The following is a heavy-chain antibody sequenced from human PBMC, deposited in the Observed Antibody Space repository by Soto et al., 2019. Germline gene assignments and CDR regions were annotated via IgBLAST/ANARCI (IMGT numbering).Heavy chain of an antibody. J-gene: IGHJ4*02. CDR2: ISYDGFNK. CDR1: GFTFSSYA. CDR3: ARPGASGWLWRGDY. D-gene: IGHD6-19*01. V-gene: IGHV3-30-3*01. Sequence: SLRLSCAASGFTFSSYAMHWVRQAPGKGLEWVAVISYDGFNKYYADSVKGRFTISRDNAKNSLYLQMNSLRAEDTAVYYCARPGASGWLWRGDYWGQGTLVTVS.